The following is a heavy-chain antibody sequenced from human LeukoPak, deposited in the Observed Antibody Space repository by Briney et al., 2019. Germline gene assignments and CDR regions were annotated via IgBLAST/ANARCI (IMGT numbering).Heavy chain of an antibody. CDR3: GKGYSSGWYDFDY. CDR2: ISYDGSDK. D-gene: IGHD6-19*01. J-gene: IGHJ4*02. Sequence: GESLRLSCAASGFTFSSYWMSWVRQAPGKGLEWVAVISYDGSDKFYADSVKGRFTISRDSSKNTLYLQMNSLRAEDTALYYCGKGYSSGWYDFDYWGQGTLVTVSS. V-gene: IGHV3-30*18. CDR1: GFTFSSYW.